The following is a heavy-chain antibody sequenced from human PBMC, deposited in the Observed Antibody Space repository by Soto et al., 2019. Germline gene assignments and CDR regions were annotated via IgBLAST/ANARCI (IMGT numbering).Heavy chain of an antibody. J-gene: IGHJ3*02. CDR1: GYTLTELS. V-gene: IGHV1-24*01. CDR2: FDPEDGET. Sequence: ASVKVSCKVSGYTLTELSMHWVRQAPGKGLEWMGGFDPEDGETIYAQKFQGRVTMTEDTSTDTAYVELSSLRSEDTAVYYCATVEALRFLEWPRGAFDIWGQGTMVTVSS. CDR3: ATVEALRFLEWPRGAFDI. D-gene: IGHD3-3*01.